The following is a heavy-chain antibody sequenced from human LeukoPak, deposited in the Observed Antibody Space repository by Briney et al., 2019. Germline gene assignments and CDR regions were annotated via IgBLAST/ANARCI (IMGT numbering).Heavy chain of an antibody. D-gene: IGHD3-10*01. CDR1: GFTVSSNY. CDR3: ARDGVWFGELLRD. Sequence: GGSLRLSCAASGFTVSSNYMSWVRQAPGKGLEWVSVIYSGGSTYYADSVKGRFTISRDNSKNTLYLKMNSLRAEDTAVYYCARDGVWFGELLRDWGQGTLVTVSS. V-gene: IGHV3-53*01. J-gene: IGHJ4*02. CDR2: IYSGGST.